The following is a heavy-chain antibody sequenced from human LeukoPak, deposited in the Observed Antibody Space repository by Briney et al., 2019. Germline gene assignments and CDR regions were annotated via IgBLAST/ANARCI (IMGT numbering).Heavy chain of an antibody. V-gene: IGHV3-23*01. J-gene: IGHJ4*02. D-gene: IGHD3-22*01. Sequence: GGSLRLSCAASGVTFSSYAMGWVRQAPGKGLEWVSTISGSGASTYYADSVKGRFAVSRDNSKNTLYLQMNSLRAEDTAVYYCAKVYDSSGYDHYWGQGTLVTVSS. CDR1: GVTFSSYA. CDR2: ISGSGAST. CDR3: AKVYDSSGYDHY.